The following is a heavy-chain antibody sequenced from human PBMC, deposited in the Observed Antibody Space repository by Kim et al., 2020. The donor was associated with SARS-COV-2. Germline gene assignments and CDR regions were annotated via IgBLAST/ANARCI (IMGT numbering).Heavy chain of an antibody. D-gene: IGHD3-9*01. Sequence: RITPIPGIANYAQKFQGRVTITADKSTSTAYMELSSLRSEDTAVYYCARDDSGNDILTGYNYYYYGMDVWGQGTTVTVSS. J-gene: IGHJ6*02. CDR3: ARDDSGNDILTGYNYYYYGMDV. V-gene: IGHV1-69*04. CDR2: ITPIPGIA.